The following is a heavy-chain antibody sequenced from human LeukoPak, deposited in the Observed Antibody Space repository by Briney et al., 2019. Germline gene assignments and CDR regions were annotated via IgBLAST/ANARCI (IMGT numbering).Heavy chain of an antibody. CDR1: GFTFSDYY. V-gene: IGHV3-11*04. D-gene: IGHD5-18*01. CDR3: ARDKDTAMVAFDY. J-gene: IGHJ4*02. Sequence: GGSLRLSCAASGFTFSDYYMSWIRQAPGKGLEWVSYISSSGNTTYHADSVKGRFTISRDNAKNSLYLQMNSLRAEDTAVYYCARDKDTAMVAFDYWGQGTLVTVSS. CDR2: ISSSGNTT.